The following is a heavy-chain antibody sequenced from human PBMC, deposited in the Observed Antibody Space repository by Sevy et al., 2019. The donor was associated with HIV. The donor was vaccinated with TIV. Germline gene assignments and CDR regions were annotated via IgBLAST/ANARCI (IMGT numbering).Heavy chain of an antibody. CDR2: INGDGSST. J-gene: IGHJ1*01. V-gene: IGHV3-74*01. CDR1: GFTFSSYW. Sequence: GGSLRLSCAASGFTFSSYWMHWVRQGPGKGLVWVSRINGDGSSTSYADSVKGRFTISRDNAKNTLYLQMNSLRAEDTAVYYCALERLSSDVAEYFQNWGQGTLVTVSS. D-gene: IGHD1-1*01. CDR3: ALERLSSDVAEYFQN.